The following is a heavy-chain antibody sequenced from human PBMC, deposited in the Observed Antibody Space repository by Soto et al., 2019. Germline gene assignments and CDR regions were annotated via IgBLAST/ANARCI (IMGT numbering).Heavy chain of an antibody. J-gene: IGHJ5*02. Sequence: SQTLSLTCAISGDSVSSNSAARNWIRQSPSRGLEWLGRTYYRSKWYNDYAVSVKSRITINPDTSKNQFSLQLNSVTPEDTAVHYCASNRYCSGGSCYRTFDPWGQGTLVTVSS. CDR2: TYYRSKWYN. CDR3: ASNRYCSGGSCYRTFDP. D-gene: IGHD2-15*01. CDR1: GDSVSSNSAA. V-gene: IGHV6-1*01.